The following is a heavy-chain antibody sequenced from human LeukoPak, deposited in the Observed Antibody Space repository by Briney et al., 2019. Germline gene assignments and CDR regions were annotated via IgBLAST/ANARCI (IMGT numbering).Heavy chain of an antibody. J-gene: IGHJ4*02. CDR3: ARDYCSSTSCLFDY. Sequence: VASVKVSCKASGYSLTGYHMHWVRQAPGQGLEWMGRINPNSGDTNYAQKFKGRVTMTRDTSISTAYMELSRLRSDDTAVYYCARDYCSSTSCLFDYWGQGTLVTVSS. CDR1: GYSLTGYH. CDR2: INPNSGDT. D-gene: IGHD2-2*01. V-gene: IGHV1-2*06.